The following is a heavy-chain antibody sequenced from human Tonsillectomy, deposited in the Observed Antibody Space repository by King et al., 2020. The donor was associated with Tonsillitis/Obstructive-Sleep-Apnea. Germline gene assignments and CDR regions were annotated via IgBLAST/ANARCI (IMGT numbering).Heavy chain of an antibody. CDR3: ARQSSILIYSNSARGWFDP. V-gene: IGHV4-39*01. CDR1: GGSISSSSYY. CDR2: IYYSGST. J-gene: IGHJ5*02. D-gene: IGHD4-11*01. Sequence: QLQESGPGLVKPSETLSLTCTVSGGSISSSSYYWGWIRQPPGKGLEWIGSIYYSGSTYYNPSLKSRVTISVDTSKNQFSLKLSSVTAADTAVYYCARQSSILIYSNSARGWFDPWGQGTLVTVSS.